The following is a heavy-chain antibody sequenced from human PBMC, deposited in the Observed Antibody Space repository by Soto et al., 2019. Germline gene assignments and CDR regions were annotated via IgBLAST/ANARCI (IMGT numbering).Heavy chain of an antibody. J-gene: IGHJ5*02. CDR1: GYTFTGYF. D-gene: IGHD2-15*01. V-gene: IGHV1-2*06. CDR3: ANLPPTPDWFDP. Sequence: AAVKVSCTASGYTFTGYFIHWLRHAPGQGLEWMGRINPNSGATNYARKFQDRVTMTRDTSINTAYMELSSLRSDDTAIYYCANLPPTPDWFDPWRQRTLVTVSS. CDR2: INPNSGAT.